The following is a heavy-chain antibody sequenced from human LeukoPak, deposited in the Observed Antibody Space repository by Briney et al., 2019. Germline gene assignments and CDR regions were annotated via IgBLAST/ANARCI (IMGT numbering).Heavy chain of an antibody. J-gene: IGHJ2*01. D-gene: IGHD3-3*01. Sequence: GGSLRLSCAASGFIFSQYSMNWVRQAPGKGLEWVSHIRYTSETFYADSVKGRFTISRDVARNSLFLQMNSLRDEDTAVYHCARDRGIFGVVYWYFDLWGRGTLVTVSS. CDR2: IRYTSET. CDR1: GFIFSQYS. V-gene: IGHV3-48*02. CDR3: ARDRGIFGVVYWYFDL.